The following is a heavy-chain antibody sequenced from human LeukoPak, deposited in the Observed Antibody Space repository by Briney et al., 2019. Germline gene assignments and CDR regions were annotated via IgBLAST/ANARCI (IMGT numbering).Heavy chain of an antibody. D-gene: IGHD3-10*01. CDR3: ARGSATSGFDY. V-gene: IGHV3-21*01. CDR1: GFTFSSYS. J-gene: IGHJ4*02. CDR2: ISSSSSYI. Sequence: GGSLRLSCAASGFTFSSYSMNWVRQAPGKGLEWVASISSSSSYIYYADSVKGRFTISRDNAKNSLYLQMNSLRAEDTAVYYCARGSATSGFDYCGQGKLATVSS.